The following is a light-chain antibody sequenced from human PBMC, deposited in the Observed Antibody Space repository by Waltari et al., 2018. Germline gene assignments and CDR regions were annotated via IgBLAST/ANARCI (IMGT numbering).Light chain of an antibody. CDR2: VGS. J-gene: IGKJ1*01. Sequence: DIVMTQSPLSLSVTPGEPASISCRSGQSLLYSDEYNYLDWYQQKPGQSPQLLIYVGSNRASGVPERFSGSGSGTDFTLEITRVEAEDVAVYYCMQALQPPWTFGQGTRLEIK. V-gene: IGKV2-28*01. CDR3: MQALQPPWT. CDR1: QSLLYSDEYNY.